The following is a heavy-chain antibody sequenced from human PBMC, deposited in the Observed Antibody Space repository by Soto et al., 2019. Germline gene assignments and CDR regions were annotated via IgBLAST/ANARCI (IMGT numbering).Heavy chain of an antibody. CDR1: GGSFTSNNW. D-gene: IGHD1-7*01. CDR3: ASRDPGTSVDY. CDR2: IYRTGST. V-gene: IGHV4-4*02. Sequence: QVQLQESGPGLVKPSGTLSLTCAVSGGSFTSNNWWTWVSQPPGQGLEWIGEIYRTGSTTYNQSLKDRVTISLDKSENQFSLQVTSLTAADTAVYYCASRDPGTSVDYWGQGTVVTVSS. J-gene: IGHJ4*02.